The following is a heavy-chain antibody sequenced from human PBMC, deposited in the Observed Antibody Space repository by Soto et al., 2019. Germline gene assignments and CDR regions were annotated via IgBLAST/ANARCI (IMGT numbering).Heavy chain of an antibody. Sequence: QVQLVQSGAEVKKPGASVKVSCKASGYTFTSYGISWVRQAPGHGLEWMGWISAYNGNTNYAQKLEGRVTMTTDTSTSTAYMELRSLRSDDTAVYYCARDLEPYCTNGVCPPWFDPWGQGTLVTVSS. D-gene: IGHD2-8*01. V-gene: IGHV1-18*01. CDR2: ISAYNGNT. CDR3: ARDLEPYCTNGVCPPWFDP. J-gene: IGHJ5*02. CDR1: GYTFTSYG.